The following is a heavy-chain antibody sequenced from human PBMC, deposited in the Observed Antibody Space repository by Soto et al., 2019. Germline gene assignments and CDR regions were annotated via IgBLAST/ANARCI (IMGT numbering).Heavy chain of an antibody. J-gene: IGHJ6*02. V-gene: IGHV1-69*01. CDR3: ATPHLRGRHYDFRSPPTASLYHYGLGV. D-gene: IGHD3-3*01. Sequence: QVQLAQSGAEVKKPGSSVRVSCQTSRGTFNTSPISWMRQAPGQGLEWLGDILPVFGMVNYAQQFQGRLTLTADESTTSVCMDVGRLTPEDTAVYFCATPHLRGRHYDFRSPPTASLYHYGLGVWGQGTTVIVSS. CDR1: RGTFNTSP. CDR2: ILPVFGMV.